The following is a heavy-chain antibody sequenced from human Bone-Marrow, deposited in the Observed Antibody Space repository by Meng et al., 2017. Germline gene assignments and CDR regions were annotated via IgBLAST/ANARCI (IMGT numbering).Heavy chain of an antibody. J-gene: IGHJ4*02. CDR2: IKADGSER. CDR3: AMGWGSSRAFDF. D-gene: IGHD6-6*01. CDR1: GFTFSNYW. V-gene: IGHV3-7*01. Sequence: GESLKISCAASGFTFSNYWMTWVRQAPGKGLEWVANIKADGSERFYVGSVKGRFTISRDNAMNSLYLQMNSLRAEDTALYYCAMGWGSSRAFDFWGQGTLVTV.